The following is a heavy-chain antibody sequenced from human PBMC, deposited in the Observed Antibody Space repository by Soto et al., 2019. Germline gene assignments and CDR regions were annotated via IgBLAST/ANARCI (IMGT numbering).Heavy chain of an antibody. D-gene: IGHD2-8*02. V-gene: IGHV4-34*01. Sequence: WTWIRQPPGTGLEWIGEINHSGSTNYNPSLKSRVTISVDTSKNQFSLKLTSVTAAATAVYYCARDKITGLFDYLGQGTLVTVSS. CDR3: ARDKITGLFDY. J-gene: IGHJ4*02. CDR2: INHSGST.